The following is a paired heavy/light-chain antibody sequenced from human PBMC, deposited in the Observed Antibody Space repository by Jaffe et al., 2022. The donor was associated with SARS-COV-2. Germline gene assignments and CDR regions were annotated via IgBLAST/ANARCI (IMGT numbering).Heavy chain of an antibody. CDR1: GFTFSSYW. D-gene: IGHD6-6*01. J-gene: IGHJ5*02. Sequence: EVQLVESGGGLVQPGGSLRLSCATSGFTFSSYWMHWVRQAPGQGLVWVSRINSDGSSTTYADSVKGRFTISRDNAKNTLYLQMNSLRAEDTAVYYCARESIPARRGLNWFDPWGQGTLVSVSS. CDR3: ARESIPARRGLNWFDP. V-gene: IGHV3-74*03. CDR2: INSDGSST.
Light chain of an antibody. CDR3: QSYDSSLSVV. V-gene: IGLV1-40*01. CDR2: GNS. J-gene: IGLJ2*01. Sequence: QSVLTQPPSVSGAPGQRVTISCSGSSSNIGAGYDVHWYQKLPGAAPKLLIYGNSNRPSGVPDRFSGSKSGTSASLAITGLQAEDEADYYCQSYDSSLSVVFGGGTKLTVL. CDR1: SSNIGAGYD.